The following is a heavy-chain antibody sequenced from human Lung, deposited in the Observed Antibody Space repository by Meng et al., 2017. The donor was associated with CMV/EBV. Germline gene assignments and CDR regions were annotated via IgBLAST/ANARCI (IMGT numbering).Heavy chain of an antibody. D-gene: IGHD3-10*01. J-gene: IGHJ4*02. CDR2: ISSSSSYV. Sequence: GGSLRLXCAASRFSSYTLNWVRQAPGKGLEWVSSISSSSSYVYYADSVKGRFTISRDNAKNSLYLQMNSLRAEDTAVYYCAREGYDYDSGSYYYYFDHWGQGSRVTVSS. V-gene: IGHV3-21*01. CDR1: RFSSYT. CDR3: AREGYDYDSGSYYYYFDH.